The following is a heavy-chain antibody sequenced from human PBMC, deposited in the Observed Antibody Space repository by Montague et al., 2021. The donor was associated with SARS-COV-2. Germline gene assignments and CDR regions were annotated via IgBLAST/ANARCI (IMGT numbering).Heavy chain of an antibody. CDR2: TYNSDRT. D-gene: IGHD3-10*01. V-gene: IGHV4-61*05. J-gene: IGHJ4*02. CDR3: ARWYYGSGSYPH. CDR1: GGSISSRSYY. Sequence: SETLSLTCTVSGGSISSRSYYWGWIRQPPGKGLEWIGYTYNSDRTNYNPSLKSRVSISVDTSKNQLSLRLSSVTAADTAVYYCARWYYGSGSYPHWGQGTLVTVSS.